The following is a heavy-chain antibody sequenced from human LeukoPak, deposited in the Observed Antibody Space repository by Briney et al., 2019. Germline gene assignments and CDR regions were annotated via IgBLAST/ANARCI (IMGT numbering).Heavy chain of an antibody. D-gene: IGHD2-2*01. Sequence: GGSLRLSCAASGFTFSRNAMSWVRQAPGKGLEWVSSLSGSGGDTYYADSVKGRFTISRDNSKNTVYLQMNSLRAEATAVCYCAKDPYGTRYFDYWGQGTLVTVSS. CDR2: LSGSGGDT. J-gene: IGHJ4*02. V-gene: IGHV3-23*01. CDR3: AKDPYGTRYFDY. CDR1: GFTFSRNA.